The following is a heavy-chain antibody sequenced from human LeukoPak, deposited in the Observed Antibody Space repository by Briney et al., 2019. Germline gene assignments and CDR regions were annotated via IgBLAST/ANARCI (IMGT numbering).Heavy chain of an antibody. J-gene: IGHJ4*02. CDR2: MNPNSGNT. CDR3: ARGRAGIAARSRSYYFDY. D-gene: IGHD6-6*01. V-gene: IGHV1-8*01. CDR1: GYTCTSYD. Sequence: ASVKVSCKAAGYTCTSYDINWVRQATGQGLEWRGWMNPNSGNTGYAQKFKGRVTMTRNTSISTAYMELSSLRSEDTAVYYCARGRAGIAARSRSYYFDYWGQGTLVTVSS.